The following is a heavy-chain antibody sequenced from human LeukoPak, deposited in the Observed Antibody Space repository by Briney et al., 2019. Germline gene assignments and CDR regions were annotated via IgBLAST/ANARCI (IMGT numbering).Heavy chain of an antibody. CDR3: ARRSSLDY. J-gene: IGHJ4*02. CDR1: GFTFSDYY. CDR2: IGPSGSAI. Sequence: GGSLRLSCAASGFTFSDYYVSWIRQAPGKGLEWVSYIGPSGSAIYYADSVKGRFTISRDNAKNSLYLQMNSLRVEDTAVYYCARRSSLDYWGQGTLVTVSS. V-gene: IGHV3-11*01.